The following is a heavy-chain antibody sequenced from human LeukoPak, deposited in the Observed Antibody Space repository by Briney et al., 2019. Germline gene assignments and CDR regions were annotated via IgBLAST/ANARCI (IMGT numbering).Heavy chain of an antibody. Sequence: PGRSLRLSCAASGFTFDDYAMHWVRQAPGKGLEWVSGISWNSGSIGYADSVKGRFTISRDNAKNSLYLQMNSLRTEDTALYYCAKDKDYGDYLDYWGQGTLVTVSS. J-gene: IGHJ4*02. V-gene: IGHV3-9*01. D-gene: IGHD4-17*01. CDR2: ISWNSGSI. CDR1: GFTFDDYA. CDR3: AKDKDYGDYLDY.